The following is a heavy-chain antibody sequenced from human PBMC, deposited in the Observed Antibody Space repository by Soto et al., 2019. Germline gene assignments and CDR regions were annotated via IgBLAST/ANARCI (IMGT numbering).Heavy chain of an antibody. V-gene: IGHV5-51*01. Sequence: GESLKISCKGSGYSFTSYWIGWVRQMPGKGLEWMGIIYPGDSDTRYSPSFQGQVTISADKSISTAYLQWSSLKASDTAMYYCARHVDPYCTNGVCYTSDYYYYYMDVWGKGTTVTVSS. CDR2: IYPGDSDT. CDR1: GYSFTSYW. CDR3: ARHVDPYCTNGVCYTSDYYYYYMDV. D-gene: IGHD2-8*01. J-gene: IGHJ6*03.